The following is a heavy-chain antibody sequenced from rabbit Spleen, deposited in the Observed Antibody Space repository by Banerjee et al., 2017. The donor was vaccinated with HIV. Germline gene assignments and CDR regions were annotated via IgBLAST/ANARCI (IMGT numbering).Heavy chain of an antibody. D-gene: IGHD1-1*01. V-gene: IGHV1S45*01. Sequence: QEQLVESGGGLVKPGASLTVTCKASGISFSRGYYTCWVRQAPGKGLEWIACISVNSGSTYYASWAKGRFTISKTSSTTVTLQMTSLTAADTATYFCAREGPSSSYAFDLWGPGTLVTVS. CDR3: AREGPSSSYAFDL. CDR2: ISVNSGST. J-gene: IGHJ4*01. CDR1: GISFSRGYY.